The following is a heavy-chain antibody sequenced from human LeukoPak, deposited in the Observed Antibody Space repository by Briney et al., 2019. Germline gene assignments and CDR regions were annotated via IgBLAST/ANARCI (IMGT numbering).Heavy chain of an antibody. CDR1: GFTFRNFA. V-gene: IGHV3-23*01. D-gene: IGHD3-16*01. CDR3: ATGGLTFSFDH. J-gene: IGHJ4*02. Sequence: PGGSLRLSCAASGFTFRNFAMSWVRQAPGKGLEWVSCVSDSGANTYYADSVKGRFTISRDNSRNSLFLQMSSLRAEDTAVYFCATGGLTFSFDHWGQGSLVIVSS. CDR2: VSDSGANT.